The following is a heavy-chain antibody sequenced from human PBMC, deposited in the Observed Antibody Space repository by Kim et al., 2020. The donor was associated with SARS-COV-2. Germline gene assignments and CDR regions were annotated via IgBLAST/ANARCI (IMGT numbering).Heavy chain of an antibody. D-gene: IGHD3-22*01. J-gene: IGHJ4*02. V-gene: IGHV1-69*01. Sequence: QKCQGRVTITADESTSTAYMELSSLRSEDTAVYYCARAPDSSGYTSYFDYWGQGTLVTVSS. CDR3: ARAPDSSGYTSYFDY.